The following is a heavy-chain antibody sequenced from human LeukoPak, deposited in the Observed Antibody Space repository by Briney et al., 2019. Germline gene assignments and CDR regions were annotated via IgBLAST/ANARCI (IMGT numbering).Heavy chain of an antibody. CDR2: ISGSGGST. CDR1: GFTFSSYA. J-gene: IGHJ4*02. Sequence: GGSLRLSCAASGFTFSSYAMSWVRQAPGEGLEWVSAISGSGGSTYYADSVKGRFTISRDNSKNTLYLQMNSLRAEDTAVYYCAKSLRRTTVTNDYWGQGTLVTVSS. V-gene: IGHV3-23*01. D-gene: IGHD4-11*01. CDR3: AKSLRRTTVTNDY.